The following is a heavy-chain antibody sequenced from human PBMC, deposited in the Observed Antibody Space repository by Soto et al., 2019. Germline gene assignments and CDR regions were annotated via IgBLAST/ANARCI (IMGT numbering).Heavy chain of an antibody. CDR3: TWSGTNWFAS. V-gene: IGHV3-15*01. J-gene: IGHJ5*01. CDR2: IKSGGPT. D-gene: IGHD3-3*01. Sequence: EVNLVESGGGLVKPGGSLRLSCTASGLIFRDAWMSWVRQAPGKGLEWVGRIKSGGPTDYAAPVKGRFTISREDAKNTMYLQMDSLKTDDTALYFCTWSGTNWFASWGQGTLVTVSS. CDR1: GLIFRDAW.